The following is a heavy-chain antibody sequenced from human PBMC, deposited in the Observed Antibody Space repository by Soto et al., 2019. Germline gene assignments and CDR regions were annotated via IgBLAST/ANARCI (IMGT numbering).Heavy chain of an antibody. Sequence: LRLSCAVSGLSFTAYSMNWVRQAPGKGLEWVSDISSGGGTIHYADSVKGRFTISRDNAKKSLYLQMNSLRDEDTAVYFCARGDSSGYYHPFDYWGLGXLVIVSS. CDR3: ARGDSSGYYHPFDY. CDR1: GLSFTAYS. D-gene: IGHD3-22*01. CDR2: ISSGGGTI. J-gene: IGHJ4*02. V-gene: IGHV3-48*02.